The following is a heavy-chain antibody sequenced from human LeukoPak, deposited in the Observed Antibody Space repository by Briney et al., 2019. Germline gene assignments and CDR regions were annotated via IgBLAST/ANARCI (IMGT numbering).Heavy chain of an antibody. CDR2: INYSGIT. J-gene: IGHJ6*02. CDR1: GGSFGGYY. Sequence: LSLTCGVYGGSFGGYYWSWIRQPPGKGLEWIGDINYSGITNYNPSLKSRVTISLDTSKSQFSLKVTSVTAADTAVYYCARGPFAPDVWGQGTTVTVSS. V-gene: IGHV4-34*01. CDR3: ARGPFAPDV.